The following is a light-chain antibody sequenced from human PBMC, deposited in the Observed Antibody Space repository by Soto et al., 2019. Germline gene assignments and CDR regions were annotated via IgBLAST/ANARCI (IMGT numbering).Light chain of an antibody. V-gene: IGKV3-20*01. CDR3: QQYGSSPLT. CDR1: QSVGSNY. J-gene: IGKJ4*01. CDR2: GAS. Sequence: EIVLTQSPGTLSLSPGERATLSCRASQSVGSNYLAWYQQKPGQAPRLLIFGASSRATGIPGRFSGSGSETDFSLTISRLEPEDFAVYYCQQYGSSPLTFGGGTKVDIK.